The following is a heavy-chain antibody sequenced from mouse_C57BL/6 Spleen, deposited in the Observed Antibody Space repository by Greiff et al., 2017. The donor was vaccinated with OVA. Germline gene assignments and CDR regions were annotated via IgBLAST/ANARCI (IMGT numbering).Heavy chain of an antibody. D-gene: IGHD2-5*01. Sequence: QVQLQQSGSELRSPGSSVKLSCKDFDSEVFPIAYMCWVRKKPGHVLEWIGGILPSIGRTIYGEKCEDKATLDADTLSNTAYLQLNILTSEDSAIYYCARYYYSNSYFDDWGQGTTLTVSS. J-gene: IGHJ2*01. CDR1: DSEVFPIAY. CDR3: ARYYYSNSYFDD. CDR2: ILPSIGRT. V-gene: IGHV15-2*01.